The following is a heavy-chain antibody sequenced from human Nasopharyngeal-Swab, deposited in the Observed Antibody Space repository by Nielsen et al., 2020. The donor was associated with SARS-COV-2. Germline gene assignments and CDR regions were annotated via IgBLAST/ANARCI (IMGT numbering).Heavy chain of an antibody. V-gene: IGHV3-13*01. CDR1: GFTFSSFE. Sequence: GGSLRLSCAASGFTFSSFEMHWVRQVSGKGLEWVSAIDTTGDTYYPDSVKGRFTISRENAKNSLFLQINSLRVEDTAMYYCARGDGIYCGGGNCYAVDPFEIWGRGTMVTVSS. J-gene: IGHJ3*02. CDR3: ARGDGIYCGGGNCYAVDPFEI. CDR2: IDTTGDT. D-gene: IGHD2-15*01.